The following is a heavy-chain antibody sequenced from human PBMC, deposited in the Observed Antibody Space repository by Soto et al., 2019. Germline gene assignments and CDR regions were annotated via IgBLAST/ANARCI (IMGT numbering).Heavy chain of an antibody. D-gene: IGHD2-15*01. CDR3: ARARIFYGLDV. V-gene: IGHV1-18*01. Sequence: QVQLVQSGAEVKKPGASVKVSCKASGYTFTSFGISWVRQAPGQGLEWMGWINAYNVYNGNTNYAQNRQGRVTMTTDTSTSTAYMELRSLRPDDTAVYYCARARIFYGLDVWGQGTTVTVSS. CDR1: GYTFTSFG. CDR2: INAYNVYNGNT. J-gene: IGHJ6*02.